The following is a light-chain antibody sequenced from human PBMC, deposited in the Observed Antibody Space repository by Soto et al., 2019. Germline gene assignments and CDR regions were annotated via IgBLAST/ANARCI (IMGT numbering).Light chain of an antibody. CDR3: SSYAGTTHVRV. CDR1: SSDVGAYNF. CDR2: EVA. V-gene: IGLV2-8*01. Sequence: QSALTQPPSASGSPGQSVTISCAGTSSDVGAYNFVSWFQQHPGEAPKLIIYEVAKRPSGVPDRFSGSKSGNTASLTVSGLQAEDEADYYCSSYAGTTHVRVFGGGTKLTVL. J-gene: IGLJ2*01.